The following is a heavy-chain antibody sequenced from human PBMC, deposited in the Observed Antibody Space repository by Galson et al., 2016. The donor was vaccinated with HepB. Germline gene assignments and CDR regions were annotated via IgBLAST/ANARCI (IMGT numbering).Heavy chain of an antibody. J-gene: IGHJ2*01. D-gene: IGHD5-24*01. Sequence: SLRLSCAASGFTFSSYGMHWVRQAPGKGLEWVAVIWYDGSNKYYADTVKGRFTISSDNPKNTLYLQMNSLRAEDTAVYYCASDTGWLQDYWYSDLWGRGTLVTVSS. CDR1: GFTFSSYG. V-gene: IGHV3-33*01. CDR2: IWYDGSNK. CDR3: ASDTGWLQDYWYSDL.